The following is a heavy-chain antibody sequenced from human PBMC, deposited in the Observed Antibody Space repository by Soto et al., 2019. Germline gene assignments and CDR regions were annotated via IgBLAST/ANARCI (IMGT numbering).Heavy chain of an antibody. CDR2: ISYDGSNK. CDR3: AKESYGSGSYYYYYYYGMDV. V-gene: IGHV3-30*18. D-gene: IGHD3-10*01. CDR1: GFTFSSYG. J-gene: IGHJ6*02. Sequence: QVQLVESGGGVVQPGRSLRLSCAASGFTFSSYGMHWVRKAPGKGLEWVAVISYDGSNKYYADSVKGRFTISRDNSKNTLYLQMNSLRAEDTAVYYCAKESYGSGSYYYYYYYGMDVWGQGTTVTVSS.